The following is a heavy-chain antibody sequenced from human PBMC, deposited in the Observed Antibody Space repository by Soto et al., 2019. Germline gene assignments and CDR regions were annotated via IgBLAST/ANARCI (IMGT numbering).Heavy chain of an antibody. D-gene: IGHD1-26*01. V-gene: IGHV3-66*01. CDR1: GFTVSSNY. Sequence: EVQLVESGGGLVQPGGSLTLSCAASGFTVSSNYMSWVRQAPGKGLQWVSVIYSGGTTYYADSVMGRFTISRDNSKNTLYLQMNSLRAEDTAVYYCARGRWDYGDEWGQGTLVTGSS. J-gene: IGHJ4*02. CDR3: ARGRWDYGDE. CDR2: IYSGGTT.